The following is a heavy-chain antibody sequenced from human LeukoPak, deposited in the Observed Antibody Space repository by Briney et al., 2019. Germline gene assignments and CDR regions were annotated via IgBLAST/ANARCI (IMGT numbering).Heavy chain of an antibody. Sequence: GGSLRLSCAASGFTVSSNYMSWVRQAPGKGLEWVSVIYSGGSTYYADSVKGRFTISRDNSKNTLYLQMNSLRAEDTAVYYCAGLGNWYYYGMDVWGQGTTVTVSS. D-gene: IGHD1-1*01. CDR2: IYSGGST. V-gene: IGHV3-53*01. CDR3: AGLGNWYYYGMDV. CDR1: GFTVSSNY. J-gene: IGHJ6*02.